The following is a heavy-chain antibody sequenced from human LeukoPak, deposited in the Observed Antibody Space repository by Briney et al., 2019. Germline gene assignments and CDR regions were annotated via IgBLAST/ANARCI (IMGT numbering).Heavy chain of an antibody. J-gene: IGHJ4*02. Sequence: SQTLSLTCAISGDSVTSGIWNWIRQSPSRGLEWLGRSYHWSKWFNDYAVSVESRMTINADTSRNQFSLQLNSVTPEDTAVYYCARDLHGSRGEFDYWGQGTLVTVSS. CDR1: GDSVTSGI. D-gene: IGHD3-16*01. CDR3: ARDLHGSRGEFDY. V-gene: IGHV6-1*01. CDR2: SYHWSKWFN.